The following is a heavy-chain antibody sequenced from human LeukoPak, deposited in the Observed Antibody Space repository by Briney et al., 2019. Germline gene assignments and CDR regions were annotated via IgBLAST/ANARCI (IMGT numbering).Heavy chain of an antibody. CDR1: GYTFTSYG. CDR2: ISAYNGNT. CDR3: SRVNSGYDSDY. J-gene: IGHJ4*02. V-gene: IGHV1-18*01. Sequence: APVKVSCKAFGYTFTSYGISWVRQAPGQGLEWMGWISAYNGNTNYAQKLQGRVTMTTDTSTSTAYMELRSLRSDDTAVYYCSRVNSGYDSDYWGQGTPVTVSS. D-gene: IGHD5-12*01.